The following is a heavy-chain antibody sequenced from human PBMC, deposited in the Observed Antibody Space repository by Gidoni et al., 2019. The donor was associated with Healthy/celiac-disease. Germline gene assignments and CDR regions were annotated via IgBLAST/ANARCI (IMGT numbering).Heavy chain of an antibody. CDR3: AHGTPETQTRKLWEGYYFDY. CDR2: IYWDDDK. J-gene: IGHJ4*02. D-gene: IGHD1-26*01. Sequence: QITLKESGPTLVKPTQTLTLTCTFSGFSLSTSGVGVGWIRQPPGKALEWLALIYWDDDKRYSPSLKSRLTITKDTSKNQVVLTMTNMDPVDTATYYCAHGTPETQTRKLWEGYYFDYWGQGTLVTVSS. V-gene: IGHV2-5*02. CDR1: GFSLSTSGVG.